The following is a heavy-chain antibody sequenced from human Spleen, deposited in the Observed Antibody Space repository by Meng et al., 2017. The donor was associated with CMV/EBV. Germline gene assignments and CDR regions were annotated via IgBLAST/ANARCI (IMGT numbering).Heavy chain of an antibody. D-gene: IGHD6-13*01. CDR1: GFTFSSYW. Sequence: GESLKISCAASGFTFSSYWMDWVRQAPGKGLVWVSRINSDGSSTSYADSVKGRFTISRDNAKKSLFLQMNSLRAEDTAVYYCARVIAAKDYFDYWGQGTLVTVSS. CDR2: INSDGSST. J-gene: IGHJ4*02. CDR3: ARVIAAKDYFDY. V-gene: IGHV3-74*01.